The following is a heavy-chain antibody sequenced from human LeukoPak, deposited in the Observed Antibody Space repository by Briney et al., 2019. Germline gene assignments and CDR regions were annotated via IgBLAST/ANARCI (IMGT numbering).Heavy chain of an antibody. Sequence: SETLSLTCTVSGGSISSYYWSWIRQPPGKGLEWIGYIYYSGGTNYNPSLKSRVTISVDTSKNQFSLKLSSVTAADAAVYFCARGSYYSDSSGYSFDYWGQGTLVTVSS. V-gene: IGHV4-59*01. CDR1: GGSISSYY. D-gene: IGHD3-22*01. J-gene: IGHJ4*02. CDR3: ARGSYYSDSSGYSFDY. CDR2: IYYSGGT.